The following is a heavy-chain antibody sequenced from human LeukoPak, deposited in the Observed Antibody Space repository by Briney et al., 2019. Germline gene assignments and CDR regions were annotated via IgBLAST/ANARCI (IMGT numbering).Heavy chain of an antibody. Sequence: GRSLRLSCATSGFTFSSYAMHWVRQAPGKGLEWVAVISYDGSNKYYADSVKGRFTISRDNSKSTLYLQMNSLRAEDTAVYYCARESPGPDYYYYYGMDVWGQRTTVTVSS. CDR1: GFTFSSYA. CDR3: ARESPGPDYYYYYGMDV. J-gene: IGHJ6*02. V-gene: IGHV3-30*04. CDR2: ISYDGSNK.